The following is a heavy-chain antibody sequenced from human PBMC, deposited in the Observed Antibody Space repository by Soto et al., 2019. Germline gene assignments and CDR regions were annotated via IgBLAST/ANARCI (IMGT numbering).Heavy chain of an antibody. V-gene: IGHV3-33*01. J-gene: IGHJ6*02. CDR3: ARDGQEGTPYGMDV. CDR1: GFTFSGHA. D-gene: IGHD3-10*01. CDR2: IWSDGGNK. Sequence: QVQLVESGGGVVQSERSLRVSCAASGFTFSGHAMHWVRQAPGKGLEWVAQIWSDGGNKYYADSVKGRFTISRDNSKNTLILQMNSLRAEDTAGYYCARDGQEGTPYGMDVWGQGTTVTVSS.